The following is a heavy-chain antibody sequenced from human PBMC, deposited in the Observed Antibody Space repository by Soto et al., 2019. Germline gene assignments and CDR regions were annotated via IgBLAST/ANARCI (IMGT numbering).Heavy chain of an antibody. Sequence: QVQLVQSGAEVKKPGAAVKVSCKAAGYTVTSYDISWVRQEPGQGLAWMGWIIAYNGNTNYAQKIQGRVTMTTDTSTSTAYMELRSVISDDTAVYYCASNIIMITFGGVIVSAFDIWGQGTMVTVSS. CDR3: ASNIIMITFGGVIVSAFDI. D-gene: IGHD3-16*02. CDR2: IIAYNGNT. J-gene: IGHJ3*02. CDR1: GYTVTSYD. V-gene: IGHV1-18*01.